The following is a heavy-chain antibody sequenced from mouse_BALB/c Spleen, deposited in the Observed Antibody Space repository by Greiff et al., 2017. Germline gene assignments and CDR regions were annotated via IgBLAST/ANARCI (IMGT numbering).Heavy chain of an antibody. V-gene: IGHV6-6*02. D-gene: IGHD1-1*01. CDR1: GFTFSSYW. Sequence: EVQLVESGGGLVQPGGSMKLSCVASGFTFSSYWMSWVRQSPEKGLEWVAEIRLKSDNYATHYAESVKGKFTISRDDSKSRLYLQMNSLRAEDTGIYYCTGLLVAYWGQGTLVTVSA. CDR3: TGLLVAY. J-gene: IGHJ3*01. CDR2: IRLKSDNYAT.